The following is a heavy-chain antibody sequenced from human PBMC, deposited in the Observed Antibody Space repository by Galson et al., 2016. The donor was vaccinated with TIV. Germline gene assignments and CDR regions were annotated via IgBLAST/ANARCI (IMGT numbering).Heavy chain of an antibody. CDR3: ARDGHTDCDRPSCFDD. D-gene: IGHD3-22*01. CDR1: GYTFTSYA. CDR2: ISVTTGTP. Sequence: SVKVSCKASGYTFTSYAINWVRQAPGHGLEWLGWISVTTGTPTYAQGFTGRFVFSLERSVSTAYLEISSLKAEDTAVYYCARDGHTDCDRPSCFDDWGQGTLVTVSS. V-gene: IGHV7-4-1*02. J-gene: IGHJ4*03.